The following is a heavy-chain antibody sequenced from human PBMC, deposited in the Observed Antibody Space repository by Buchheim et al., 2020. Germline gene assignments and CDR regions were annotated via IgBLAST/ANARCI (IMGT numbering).Heavy chain of an antibody. CDR1: GFTFSSYA. D-gene: IGHD6-19*01. CDR2: ISGSGGST. J-gene: IGHJ4*02. V-gene: IGHV3-23*01. CDR3: AKDKQWGYFDY. Sequence: EVQLLESGGGLVQPGGSLRLSCAASGFTFSSYAMSWVRQAPGKGLEWVSAISGSGGSTYYADSVKGRFTISRDNSKNTLYLQMNSLQMNSLRAEDTAVYYCAKDKQWGYFDYWGQGT.